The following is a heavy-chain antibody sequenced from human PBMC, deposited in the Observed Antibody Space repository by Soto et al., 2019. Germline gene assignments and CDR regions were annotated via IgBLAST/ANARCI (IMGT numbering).Heavy chain of an antibody. Sequence: SVKVSCKASGGTFSSYAISWVRQAPGQGLEWMGGIIPVFGTANYAQKFQGRVTITADKSTSTAYMELSSLRSEDTAVYYCAREFPDYVWGSYRPFDYWGQGTLVTVSS. CDR2: IIPVFGTA. CDR3: AREFPDYVWGSYRPFDY. J-gene: IGHJ4*02. V-gene: IGHV1-69*06. CDR1: GGTFSSYA. D-gene: IGHD3-16*02.